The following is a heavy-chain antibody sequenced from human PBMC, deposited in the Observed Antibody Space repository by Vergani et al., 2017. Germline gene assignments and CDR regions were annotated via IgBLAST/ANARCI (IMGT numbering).Heavy chain of an antibody. CDR3: VYRKTECGTTGCFYPFWYYDYMDV. J-gene: IGHJ6*03. Sequence: QITLKESGPTLVKPTQTLTLTCTFSGFSLNTRGVSVAWIRQPPGKALDWLALIYWNDDQHYSPSLNNRVTITKDTSKNQVVLTMTNMDYVDTGTYYCVYRKTECGTTGCFYPFWYYDYMDVWGKGTTVTVSS. D-gene: IGHD1-7*01. V-gene: IGHV2-5*04. CDR1: GFSLNTRGVS. CDR2: IYWNDDQ.